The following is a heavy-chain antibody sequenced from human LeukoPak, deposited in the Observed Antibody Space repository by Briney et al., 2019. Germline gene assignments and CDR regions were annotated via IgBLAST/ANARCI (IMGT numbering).Heavy chain of an antibody. V-gene: IGHV3-30-3*01. J-gene: IGHJ4*02. CDR3: AGVGSSSLDY. CDR2: ISYDGSNK. D-gene: IGHD6-6*01. CDR1: GFTFSSYA. Sequence: GRSLRLSCAASGFTFSSYAMHWVRQAPGKGLEWVAVISYDGSNKYYADSVKGRFTISRDNSKNTLYLQMNSLRAEDTAVYYCAGVGSSSLDYWGQGTLVTVSS.